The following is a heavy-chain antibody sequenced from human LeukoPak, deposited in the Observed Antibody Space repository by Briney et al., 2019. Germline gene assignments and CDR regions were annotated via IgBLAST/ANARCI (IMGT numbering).Heavy chain of an antibody. CDR3: TRGVYIAAAQYGY. CDR2: IYYSGTT. V-gene: IGHV4-59*01. CDR1: GGSISSYY. J-gene: IGHJ4*02. Sequence: SETLSLTCTVSGGSISSYYWSWIRQPPGKGLEWIGYIYYSGTTNYNPSLKSRVTISVDTSKNQFSLKLSSVTAADTAVYYCTRGVYIAAAQYGYWGQGTLVTVSS. D-gene: IGHD6-13*01.